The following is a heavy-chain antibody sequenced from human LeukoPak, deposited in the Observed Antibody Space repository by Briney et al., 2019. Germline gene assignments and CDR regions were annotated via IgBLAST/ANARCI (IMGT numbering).Heavy chain of an antibody. CDR2: IGTSGDT. V-gene: IGHV3-13*04. D-gene: IGHD6-19*01. CDR3: SRVGSSGWPNYFDS. CDR1: GFXFNNYA. Sequence: PGGSLRLSCAASGFXFNNYAISWVRQATGKGLEWVSVIGTSGDTYYAGSVKGRFTISRENAKNSLYLQMNSLTAGDTAVYFCSRVGSSGWPNYFDSWGQGTLVTVSS. J-gene: IGHJ4*02.